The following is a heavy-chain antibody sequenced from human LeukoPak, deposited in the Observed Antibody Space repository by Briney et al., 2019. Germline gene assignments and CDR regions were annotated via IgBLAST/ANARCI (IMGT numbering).Heavy chain of an antibody. CDR2: ISGSGGST. V-gene: IGHV3-23*01. CDR1: GFTFSSYA. Sequence: PGGSLRLSCAASGFTFSSYAMSWVRQAPGKGLEWVSAISGSGGSTYYADSVKGRFTISRDNSKNTLYLQMNSLRAVDTAVYYCAKVGITMVRGVINDIDYWGQGTLVTVSS. D-gene: IGHD3-10*01. J-gene: IGHJ4*02. CDR3: AKVGITMVRGVINDIDY.